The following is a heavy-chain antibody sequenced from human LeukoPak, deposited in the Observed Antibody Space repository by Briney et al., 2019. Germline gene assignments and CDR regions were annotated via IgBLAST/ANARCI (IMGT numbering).Heavy chain of an antibody. V-gene: IGHV3-21*01. J-gene: IGHJ6*02. CDR3: ARDWGYYYYYGMDV. Sequence: GGSLRLSCAASGFTFSSYSMNWVRQAPGKGLEWVSFISSSSSYIYYADSVKGRFTISRDNAKNSLYLQMNSLRAEDTAVYYCARDWGYYYYYGMDVWGQGTTVTVSS. CDR1: GFTFSSYS. D-gene: IGHD3-16*01. CDR2: ISSSSSYI.